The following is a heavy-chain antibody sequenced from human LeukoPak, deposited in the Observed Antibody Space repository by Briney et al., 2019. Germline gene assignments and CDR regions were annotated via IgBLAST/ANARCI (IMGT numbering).Heavy chain of an antibody. J-gene: IGHJ1*01. CDR2: ISSSSSYI. V-gene: IGHV3-21*01. CDR3: TSWGDTTAEYFQR. CDR1: GFTFSSYS. D-gene: IGHD2-21*02. Sequence: GGSLRLSCAASGFTFSSYSMNWVRQAPGKGLEWVSSISSSSSYINYADSVKGRFTISRDNAKNSLYLQMNSLRVEDTAVYYCTSWGDTTAEYFQRWGQGTLVTVSS.